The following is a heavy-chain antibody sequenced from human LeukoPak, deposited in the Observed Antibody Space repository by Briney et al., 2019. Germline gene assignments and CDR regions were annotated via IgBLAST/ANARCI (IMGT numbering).Heavy chain of an antibody. CDR2: ISSSSSYI. J-gene: IGHJ4*02. Sequence: GGSLRLFCAASGFTLSSYSMSWVRQAPGKGLEWVSSISSSSSYIYYADSVKGRFTISRDNAKNSLYLQMNSLRAEDTAVYYCARFVDSGAPPIYYFDYWGQGTLVTVSS. CDR3: ARFVDSGAPPIYYFDY. CDR1: GFTLSSYS. V-gene: IGHV3-21*01. D-gene: IGHD5-12*01.